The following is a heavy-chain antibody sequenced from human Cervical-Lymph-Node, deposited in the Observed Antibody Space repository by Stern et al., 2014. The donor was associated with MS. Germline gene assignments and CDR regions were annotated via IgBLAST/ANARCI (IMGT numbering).Heavy chain of an antibody. J-gene: IGHJ3*02. CDR1: GFSLINSGMS. Sequence: ESGPALVKPTQTLTLTCTFAGFSLINSGMSVTWIRQPPGKALEWLALIDWDDNKYYSTSLKTRLTISKDTSKNQVVLTVTNMDPEDTATYYCARIAGVTYGLDMWGHGTLVTVSS. CDR2: IDWDDNK. D-gene: IGHD2-21*02. CDR3: ARIAGVTYGLDM. V-gene: IGHV2-70*01.